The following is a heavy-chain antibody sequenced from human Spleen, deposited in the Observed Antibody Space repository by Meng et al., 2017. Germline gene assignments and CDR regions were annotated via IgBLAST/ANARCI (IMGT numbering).Heavy chain of an antibody. CDR1: GYTFTSYD. V-gene: IGHV1-2*05. CDR2: IDPKSGDT. CDR3: ARDEDISAAGTLFGDY. Sequence: SVKVSCKASGYTFTSYDINWVRRAPGQGLEWMGRIDPKSGDTHYAQRFQGRVTMTGDTSISTAYMELSGLRSDDTDMYYCARDEDISAAGTLFGDYWGQGARVTVSS. J-gene: IGHJ4*02. D-gene: IGHD6-13*01.